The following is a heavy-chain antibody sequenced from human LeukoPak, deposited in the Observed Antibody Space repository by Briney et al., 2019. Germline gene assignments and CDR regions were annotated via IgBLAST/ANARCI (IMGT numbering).Heavy chain of an antibody. CDR3: ARDQNYGDYDPHYFDY. D-gene: IGHD4-17*01. Sequence: PGGSLRLSCAASGFTFSSYEMNWVRQAPGKGLEWVSYISSSGSTIYYADSVKGRFTISRDNAKNSLYLQMNSLRAEDTAVYYCARDQNYGDYDPHYFDYWGQGTLVTVSS. V-gene: IGHV3-48*03. CDR1: GFTFSSYE. J-gene: IGHJ4*02. CDR2: ISSSGSTI.